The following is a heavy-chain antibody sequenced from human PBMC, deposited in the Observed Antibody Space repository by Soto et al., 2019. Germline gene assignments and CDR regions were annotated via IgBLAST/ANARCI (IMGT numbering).Heavy chain of an antibody. CDR3: ARAVREFDNYYGDQTTTGPFDF. CDR1: GGTFSSYA. D-gene: IGHD4-17*01. Sequence: QVQLVQSGAEVKKPGSSVKVSCRAAGGTFSSYAITWVRQAPGQGLEWMGGIIPVFGTANYAQKFQGRVTLTADESTSTAYMELSSLRSEDTAVYYCARAVREFDNYYGDQTTTGPFDFWGQGTLVTVSS. CDR2: IIPVFGTA. V-gene: IGHV1-69*01. J-gene: IGHJ4*02.